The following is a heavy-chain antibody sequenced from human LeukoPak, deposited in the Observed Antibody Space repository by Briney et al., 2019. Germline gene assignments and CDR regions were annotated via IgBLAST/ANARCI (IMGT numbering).Heavy chain of an antibody. Sequence: PSETLSLTCTVSGASFTSDDQYWNWIRQSPGKGLEWIGSIHPSGMLYNNPSLESRVTMSRGPSKNQSSLSMNSVTAADTAVYFCSRGLDSRKLGYWGQGILVTVSS. V-gene: IGHV4-31*03. CDR2: IHPSGML. CDR1: GASFTSDDQY. D-gene: IGHD3-22*01. J-gene: IGHJ4*02. CDR3: SRGLDSRKLGY.